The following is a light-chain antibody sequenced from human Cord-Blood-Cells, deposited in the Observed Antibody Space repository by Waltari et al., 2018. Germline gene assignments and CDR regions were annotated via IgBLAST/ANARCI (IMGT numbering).Light chain of an antibody. J-gene: IGKJ3*01. Sequence: DIQMTHSPSSLSASVGDRINITCRASQSISSYINWYQQKPGKAPKLLIYAASSLQSGVPSRFSGSGSGTDFTLTISSLQPEDFATYYCQQSYSTPRTFGPGTKVDIK. CDR2: AAS. V-gene: IGKV1-39*01. CDR3: QQSYSTPRT. CDR1: QSISSY.